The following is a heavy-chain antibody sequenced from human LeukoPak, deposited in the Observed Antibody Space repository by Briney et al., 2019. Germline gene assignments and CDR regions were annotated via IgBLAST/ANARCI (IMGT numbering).Heavy chain of an antibody. J-gene: IGHJ4*02. CDR2: ISSSSSYT. V-gene: IGHV3-11*06. CDR3: ARVGYGDYGFDY. Sequence: GGFLRLSCAASGFTFSDYYMSWIRQAPGKGLEWVSYISSSSSYTNYADSVKGRFTISRDNAKNSLCLQMNSLRAEDTAVYYCARVGYGDYGFDYWGQGTLVTVSS. CDR1: GFTFSDYY. D-gene: IGHD4-17*01.